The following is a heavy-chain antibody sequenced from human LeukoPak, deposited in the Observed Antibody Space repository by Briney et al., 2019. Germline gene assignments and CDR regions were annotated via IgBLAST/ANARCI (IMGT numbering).Heavy chain of an antibody. CDR3: ARLTGTTGFDY. Sequence: GGSLRLSCAASGFPFSSYWMSWVRQAPGKGLEWVANIKQDGSDKYYVDSVKGRFTISRDNAKNSLCLQVNSLRADDTAVYYCARLTGTTGFDYWGQGTLVTVSS. CDR1: GFPFSSYW. D-gene: IGHD1-1*01. V-gene: IGHV3-7*01. J-gene: IGHJ4*02. CDR2: IKQDGSDK.